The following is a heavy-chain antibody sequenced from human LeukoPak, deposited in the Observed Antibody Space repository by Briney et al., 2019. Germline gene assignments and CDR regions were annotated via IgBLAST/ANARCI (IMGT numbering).Heavy chain of an antibody. J-gene: IGHJ4*02. CDR3: ARDIVNGPFVTSLES. CDR2: VSSDGNTE. V-gene: IGHV3-48*03. Sequence: GGSLRLSCAASGFSLTTYPMNWIRQVPGKGLEWVSHVSSDGNTEYYADSVRVRFTMSRDNAKNSLDLHMNSLRTEDTAVYYCARDIVNGPFVTSLESWGQGALVTVSS. D-gene: IGHD2-8*01. CDR1: GFSLTTYP.